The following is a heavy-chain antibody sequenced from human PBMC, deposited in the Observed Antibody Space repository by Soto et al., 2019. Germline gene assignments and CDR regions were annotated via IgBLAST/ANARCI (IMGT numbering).Heavy chain of an antibody. J-gene: IGHJ6*02. CDR2: ISAYNGNT. CDR3: ARDGWLQLRSRPYYGMDV. CDR1: GYTFTSYG. D-gene: IGHD5-12*01. Sequence: QVQLVQSGAEVKKPGASVKVSCKASGYTFTSYGISWVRQAPGQGLEWMGWISAYNGNTNYAQKLQGRVTMTTDTSTSTAYMERRSLRSDDTAVYYCARDGWLQLRSRPYYGMDVWGQGTTVTVSS. V-gene: IGHV1-18*01.